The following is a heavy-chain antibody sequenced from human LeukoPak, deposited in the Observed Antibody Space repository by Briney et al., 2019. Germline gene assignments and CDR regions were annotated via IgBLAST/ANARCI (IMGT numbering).Heavy chain of an antibody. D-gene: IGHD2-2*01. J-gene: IGHJ4*02. CDR1: GGSISSSNW. CDR2: IYHSGST. CDR3: AITAQYCSSTSCSDY. Sequence: SETLSLTCAVSGGSISSSNWWSWARQPPGKGLEWIGEIYHSGSTNYNPSLKSRVTISVDKSKNQFSLKLSSVTAADTAVYYCAITAQYCSSTSCSDYWGQGTLVTVSS. V-gene: IGHV4-4*02.